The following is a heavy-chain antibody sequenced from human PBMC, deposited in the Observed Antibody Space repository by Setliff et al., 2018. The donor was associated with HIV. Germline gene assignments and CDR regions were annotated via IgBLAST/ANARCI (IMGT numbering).Heavy chain of an antibody. Sequence: PGGSLRLSCAASGFRFNIYAMTWVRQAPGKGLQWVSSISGSGSTTNYADSVKGRFTISRDNSKSTLYLQMNSLRAEDTAVYYCAKDREYSYGLRGDAFGIWGQGTLVTVSS. CDR3: AKDREYSYGLRGDAFGI. J-gene: IGHJ4*02. CDR2: ISGSGSTT. V-gene: IGHV3-23*01. CDR1: GFRFNIYA. D-gene: IGHD5-18*01.